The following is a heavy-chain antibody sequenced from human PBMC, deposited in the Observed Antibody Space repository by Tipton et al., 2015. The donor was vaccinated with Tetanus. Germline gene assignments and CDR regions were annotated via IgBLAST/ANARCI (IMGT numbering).Heavy chain of an antibody. D-gene: IGHD3-10*01. V-gene: IGHV4-4*07. J-gene: IGHJ3*02. CDR1: GGSISSHY. CDR3: ASHYGSGSDDAFDI. Sequence: TLSLTCTFSGGSISSHYWSWIRQPAGKGLEWIGRIYPSGITNYNPSLKSRVTMSVDTSKNQFSLKLSSVTAADTAVYYCASHYGSGSDDAFDIWGQGTMVTVSS. CDR2: IYPSGIT.